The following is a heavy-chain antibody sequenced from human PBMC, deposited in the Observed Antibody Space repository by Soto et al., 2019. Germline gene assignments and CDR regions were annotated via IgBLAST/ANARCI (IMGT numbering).Heavy chain of an antibody. D-gene: IGHD3-22*01. Sequence: SSVKVACKASGGTFSSYAISWLRQAPEQGLEWMGGIIPIFGTANYAQKFKGRVTITADESTSTAYMELSRLRSEDTAVYYCARGPSYYYYSSGDYYQKYWGQGTLVTVSS. CDR1: GGTFSSYA. V-gene: IGHV1-69*13. J-gene: IGHJ4*02. CDR2: IIPIFGTA. CDR3: ARGPSYYYYSSGDYYQKY.